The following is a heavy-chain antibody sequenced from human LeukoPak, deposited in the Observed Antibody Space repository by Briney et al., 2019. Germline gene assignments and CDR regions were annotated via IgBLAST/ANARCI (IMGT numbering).Heavy chain of an antibody. CDR1: GFTFSSYA. Sequence: GGSLRLSCEASGFTFSSYAMSWVRQAPGKGLEWVSVISGSGGSPYYADSVRGRFTISRDNSKNTLYLQMNSLRVEDTAAYYCASHSENYGDSVLHYWGQGTLVTVSS. CDR3: ASHSENYGDSVLHY. CDR2: ISGSGGSP. J-gene: IGHJ4*02. V-gene: IGHV3-23*01. D-gene: IGHD4-17*01.